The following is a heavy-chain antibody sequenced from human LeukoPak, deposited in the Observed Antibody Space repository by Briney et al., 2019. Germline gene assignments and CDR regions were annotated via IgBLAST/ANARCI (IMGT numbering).Heavy chain of an antibody. D-gene: IGHD3-10*01. CDR2: MYYSGNT. J-gene: IGHJ4*02. CDR1: GGSISSSSYY. V-gene: IGHV4-39*01. Sequence: SETLSLTCTVSGGSISSSSYYWGWIRQPPGKGLEWIGSMYYSGNTYYNSSLKSRVTISVDTSKNQFSLRLTSVTAADTAVYYCARCSWGSGDFDYWGQGTLVTVSS. CDR3: ARCSWGSGDFDY.